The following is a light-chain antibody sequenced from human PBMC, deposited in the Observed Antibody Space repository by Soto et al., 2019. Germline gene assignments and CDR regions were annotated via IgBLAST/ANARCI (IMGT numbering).Light chain of an antibody. Sequence: QSALTQPASVSGSPGQSITISCAGTSSDVGGYKYVSWYQQHPGKAPKLMIYEVSNRPSGVSNRFSGSKSGNTASLTICGLQAEDEADYYCNAYTSTYTGVFGTGTKLTVL. CDR2: EVS. CDR1: SSDVGGYKY. CDR3: NAYTSTYTGV. V-gene: IGLV2-14*01. J-gene: IGLJ1*01.